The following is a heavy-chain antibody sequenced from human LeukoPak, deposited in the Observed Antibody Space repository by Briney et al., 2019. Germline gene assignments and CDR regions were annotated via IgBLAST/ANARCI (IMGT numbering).Heavy chain of an antibody. D-gene: IGHD3-22*01. CDR2: IYSGGST. CDR3: ASYYYDSSGYLLFDY. Sequence: GGSLRLSCAASGFTVSSNRMSWVRQAPGKGLEWVSVIYSGGSTYYADSVKGRFTISRDNSKNTLYLQMNSLRAEDTAVYYCASYYYDSSGYLLFDYWGQGTLVTVSS. CDR1: GFTVSSNR. J-gene: IGHJ4*02. V-gene: IGHV3-53*01.